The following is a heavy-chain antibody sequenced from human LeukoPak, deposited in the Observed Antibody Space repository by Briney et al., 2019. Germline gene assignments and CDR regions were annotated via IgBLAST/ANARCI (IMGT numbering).Heavy chain of an antibody. CDR1: GFTFSTYS. CDR2: ISSSSSYI. V-gene: IGHV3-21*01. D-gene: IGHD4-17*01. J-gene: IGHJ6*03. Sequence: PGGSLRPSCAASGFTFSTYSMDWVRQAPGKGLEWVSSISSSSSYIYYADSVKGRFTISKDNAKNSLYLQMNSLRAEDTAVYYCARGHDYANYMDVWGKGTTVTVSS. CDR3: ARGHDYANYMDV.